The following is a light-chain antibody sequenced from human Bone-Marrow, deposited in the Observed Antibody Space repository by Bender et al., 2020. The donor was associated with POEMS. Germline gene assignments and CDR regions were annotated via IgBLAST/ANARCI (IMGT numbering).Light chain of an antibody. Sequence: QSALTQPPSVSGSPGQSVTISCTGTSSDIGSYNHVCWYQQPPGTAPKVMIYEVTKRPSGVPDRFSGSKSGNTASLAITGLQAEDEGDYYCQSYDNSLGGWVFGGGTKLTVL. CDR3: QSYDNSLGGWV. CDR2: EVT. V-gene: IGLV2-18*02. CDR1: SSDIGSYNH. J-gene: IGLJ3*02.